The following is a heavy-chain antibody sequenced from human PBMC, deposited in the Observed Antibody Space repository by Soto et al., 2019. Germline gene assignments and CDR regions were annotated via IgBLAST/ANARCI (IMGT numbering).Heavy chain of an antibody. J-gene: IGHJ6*02. V-gene: IGHV3-33*01. CDR2: IWYDGSNK. D-gene: IGHD6-19*01. CDR1: GFTFSSYG. CDR3: ARDAYGIVVTHYGMDV. Sequence: GGSLRLSCAASGFTFSSYGMHWVRQAPGKGLEWVAVIWYDGSNKYYADSVKGRFTISRDNSKNTLYLQMNSLRAEDTAVYYCARDAYGIVVTHYGMDVWGQGTTVTVSS.